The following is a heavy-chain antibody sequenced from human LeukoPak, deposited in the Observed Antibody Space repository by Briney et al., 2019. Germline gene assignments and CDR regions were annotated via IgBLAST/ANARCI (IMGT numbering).Heavy chain of an antibody. CDR2: IYYSGST. D-gene: IGHD1-26*01. CDR3: ARDLLGAFDY. J-gene: IGHJ4*02. Sequence: SETLSLTYTVSGGSISSYYWSWIRQPPGKGLEWIGYIYYSGSTNYNPSLKSRVTISVDTSKNQFSLKLSSVTAADTAVYYCARDLLGAFDYWGQGTLVTASS. V-gene: IGHV4-59*01. CDR1: GGSISSYY.